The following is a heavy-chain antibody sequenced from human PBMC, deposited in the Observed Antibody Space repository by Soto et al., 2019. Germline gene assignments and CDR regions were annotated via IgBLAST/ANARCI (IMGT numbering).Heavy chain of an antibody. CDR1: GYTFTTYA. V-gene: IGHV1-3*01. J-gene: IGHJ6*02. D-gene: IGHD1-26*01. Sequence: GASVKVSCKASGYTFTTYALHWVRQAPGQRPEWMGWINPASGHTKYSKKCQNRVTINRDTSASTGYMELSSLRSEDTAVYYCGRSVVGATGEILYNAMDVWGQGTTVTVSS. CDR2: INPASGHT. CDR3: GRSVVGATGEILYNAMDV.